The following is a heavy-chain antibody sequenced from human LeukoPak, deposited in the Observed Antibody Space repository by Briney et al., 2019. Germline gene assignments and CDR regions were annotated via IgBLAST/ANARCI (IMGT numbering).Heavy chain of an antibody. Sequence: PSETLSLTCAVYGGSFSGYYWSWIRQPPGKGLEWIGEINHSGSTNYNPSLKSRVTISVDTSKNQFSLTLSSVTAADTAVYYCARHRMGFDYWGQGTLVTVSS. CDR3: ARHRMGFDY. J-gene: IGHJ4*02. CDR1: GGSFSGYY. V-gene: IGHV4-34*01. CDR2: INHSGST.